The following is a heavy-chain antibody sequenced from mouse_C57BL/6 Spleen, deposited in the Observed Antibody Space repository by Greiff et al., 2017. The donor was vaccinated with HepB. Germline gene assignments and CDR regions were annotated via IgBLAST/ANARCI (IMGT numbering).Heavy chain of an antibody. J-gene: IGHJ2*01. D-gene: IGHD2-2*01. CDR3: TTYGYGLDY. Sequence: VQLQQSGAELVRPGASVKLSCTASGFNIKDDYMHWVKQRPEQGLEWIGWIDPENGDTEYASKFQGKATITADTSSNTAYLQLSSLTSEDTAVYYCTTYGYGLDYCGQGTTLTVSS. V-gene: IGHV14-4*01. CDR2: IDPENGDT. CDR1: GFNIKDDY.